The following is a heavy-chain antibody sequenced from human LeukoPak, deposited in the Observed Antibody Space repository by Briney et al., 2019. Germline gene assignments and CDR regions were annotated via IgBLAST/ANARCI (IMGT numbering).Heavy chain of an antibody. V-gene: IGHV3-21*01. J-gene: IGHJ4*02. Sequence: KPGGSLRLSCAASGFTFSSYSMNWVRQAPGKGLEWVSSISSSSSYIYYADSVKGRFTISRDNAKNSLYVQMNSLSAEDTAVYYCARVSFSSSWYEGGQGTLVTVSS. CDR2: ISSSSSYI. CDR3: ARVSFSSSWYE. CDR1: GFTFSSYS. D-gene: IGHD6-13*01.